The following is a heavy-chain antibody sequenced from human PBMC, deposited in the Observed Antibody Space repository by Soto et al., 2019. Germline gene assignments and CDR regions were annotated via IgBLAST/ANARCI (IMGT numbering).Heavy chain of an antibody. CDR1: GGTFSSYA. D-gene: IGHD5-12*01. CDR3: ASQMQWSGYDSYFDY. V-gene: IGHV1-69*12. Sequence: QVQLVQSGAEVKKPGSSVKVSCKASGGTFSSYAISWVRQAPGQGLEWMGGIIPIFGTANYAQKFQGRVTITADESTSTAYMEVSSLSSEDTAGYYGASQMQWSGYDSYFDYWGQGTLVTVSS. J-gene: IGHJ4*02. CDR2: IIPIFGTA.